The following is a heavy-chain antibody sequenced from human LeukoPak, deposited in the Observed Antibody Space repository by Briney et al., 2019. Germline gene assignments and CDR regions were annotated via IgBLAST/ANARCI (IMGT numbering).Heavy chain of an antibody. CDR2: IKQDGSEK. V-gene: IGHV3-7*01. CDR3: AHIIVVVPAAFVDAFDI. Sequence: GGSLRLSCAASGFTFSSYWMSWVRQAPGKGREWLANIKQDGSEKYYVDSVKGRFTISRDNAKNSLYLQMNSLRAEDTAVYYCAHIIVVVPAAFVDAFDIWGQGIMVTVSS. CDR1: GFTFSSYW. J-gene: IGHJ3*02. D-gene: IGHD2-2*01.